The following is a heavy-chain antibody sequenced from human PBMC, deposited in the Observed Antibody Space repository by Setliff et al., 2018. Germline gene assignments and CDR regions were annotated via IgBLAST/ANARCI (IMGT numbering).Heavy chain of an antibody. Sequence: ASVKVSCKASGYMFKSYGINWMRQAPGQGFEWMGWISPYNDNTKSAQKFQGRITLATDTTTSTSYMELRSLRSDDTAVYYCARDVPLTTVTKNYFGPWGQGALVTVSS. CDR2: ISPYNDNT. CDR1: GYMFKSYG. V-gene: IGHV1-18*04. CDR3: ARDVPLTTVTKNYFGP. J-gene: IGHJ5*02. D-gene: IGHD4-17*01.